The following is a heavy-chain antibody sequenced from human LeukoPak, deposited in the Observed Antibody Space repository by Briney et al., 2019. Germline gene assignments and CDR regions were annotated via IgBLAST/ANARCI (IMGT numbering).Heavy chain of an antibody. CDR2: ISYDGSNK. Sequence: GGSLRLSCAASGFTFSSYGMHWVRQAPGKGLEWVAVISYDGSNKYYADSVKGRFTISRDNSKNTLYLQMNSLRAEDTAVYYCANGRGYYYDSSGYYFQHWGQGTLVTVSS. J-gene: IGHJ1*01. D-gene: IGHD3-22*01. V-gene: IGHV3-30*18. CDR3: ANGRGYYYDSSGYYFQH. CDR1: GFTFSSYG.